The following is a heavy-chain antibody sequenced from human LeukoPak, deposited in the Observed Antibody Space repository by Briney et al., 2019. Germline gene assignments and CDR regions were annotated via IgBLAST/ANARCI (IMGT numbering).Heavy chain of an antibody. Sequence: HPGGSLRLSCAASGFTFSSYAMSWVRQAPGKGLEWVSAISGSGGSTYYADSVKGRFTISRDNSKNTLYLQMNSLRAEDTAVYYCAKEWGYSYSTPGYYWGQGTLVTVSS. D-gene: IGHD5-18*01. CDR3: AKEWGYSYSTPGYY. J-gene: IGHJ4*02. CDR1: GFTFSSYA. CDR2: ISGSGGST. V-gene: IGHV3-23*01.